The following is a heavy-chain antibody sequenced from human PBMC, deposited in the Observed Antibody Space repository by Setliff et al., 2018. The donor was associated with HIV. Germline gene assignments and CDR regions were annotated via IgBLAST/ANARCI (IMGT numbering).Heavy chain of an antibody. J-gene: IGHJ5*01. CDR2: ISAYNGNT. Sequence: ASVKVSCKAAGYTFTSYGISWVRQAPGQGLEWMGWISAYNGNTNYAQKLQGRVTMTTDTSTSTAYMELRSLRSEDTAVYYCARDSGVSSGWKNWFDSWGQGTLVTVSS. CDR3: ARDSGVSSGWKNWFDS. CDR1: GYTFTSYG. D-gene: IGHD6-19*01. V-gene: IGHV1-18*01.